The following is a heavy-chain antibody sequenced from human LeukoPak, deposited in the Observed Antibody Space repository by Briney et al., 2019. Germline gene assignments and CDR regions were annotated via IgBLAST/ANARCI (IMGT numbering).Heavy chain of an antibody. CDR3: ARPSSYGSGSYGY. J-gene: IGHJ4*02. CDR1: GGSLSGYY. D-gene: IGHD3-10*01. CDR2: INHSGST. Sequence: SETLSLTCAVYGGSLSGYYWNWIRQPPGKGLEWIGEINHSGSTNYNPSLKSRVTISVDTSKNQFSLKLSSVTAADTAVYYCARPSSYGSGSYGYWGQGTLVTVSS. V-gene: IGHV4-34*01.